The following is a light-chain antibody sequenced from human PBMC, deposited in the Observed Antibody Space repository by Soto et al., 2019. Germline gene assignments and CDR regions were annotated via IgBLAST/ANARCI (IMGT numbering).Light chain of an antibody. CDR3: QQSYSMTN. J-gene: IGKJ4*01. V-gene: IGKV1-39*01. CDR2: TAS. Sequence: DIQMTQSPSSLSASVGDRVTITCRASQSIRRYLNWYQQKPGKAPKLLIYTASSLQSGVPSRFSGSGSGTDFTLTISSLQPEDFATYYCQQSYSMTNIGGGTKVEIK. CDR1: QSIRRY.